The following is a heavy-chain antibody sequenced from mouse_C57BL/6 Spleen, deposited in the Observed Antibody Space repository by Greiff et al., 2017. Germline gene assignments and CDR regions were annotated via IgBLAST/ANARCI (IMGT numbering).Heavy chain of an antibody. CDR1: GYAFTNYL. D-gene: IGHD2-4*01. V-gene: IGHV1-54*01. J-gene: IGHJ4*01. CDR2: INPGSGGT. Sequence: VQLQQSGAELVRPGTSVKVSCKASGYAFTNYLIEWVKQRPGQGLEWIGVINPGSGGTNYNEKFKGKATLTADKSSSTAYMQLSSLTSEDSAVYFCARGYDSDYAMDYWGQGTSVTVSS. CDR3: ARGYDSDYAMDY.